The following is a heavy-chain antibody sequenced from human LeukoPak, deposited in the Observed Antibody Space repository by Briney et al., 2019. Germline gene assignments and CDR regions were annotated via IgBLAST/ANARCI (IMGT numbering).Heavy chain of an antibody. V-gene: IGHV4-4*07. D-gene: IGHD3-10*01. CDR1: GGSISSYY. J-gene: IGHJ6*02. CDR2: IYTSGST. CDR3: ARVPYGPDPYYYGMDV. Sequence: SETLSLTCTVSGGSISSYYWSWIRQPAGKGLEWIGRIYTSGSTNYNPSLKSRVTMSVDTSKNQLSLKLSSVTAADTAVYYCARVPYGPDPYYYGMDVWGQGTTVTVSS.